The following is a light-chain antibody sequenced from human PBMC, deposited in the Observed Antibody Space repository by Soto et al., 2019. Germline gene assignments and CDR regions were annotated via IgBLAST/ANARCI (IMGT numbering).Light chain of an antibody. CDR1: QSVGSN. J-gene: IGKJ2*01. CDR2: GAS. Sequence: EIVMTQSPATRSVSPGERATLSCSASQSVGSNLAWYQQRPGQAPRPLIFGASTRAIGIPTRFSGSGSGTEFTLTISSLQSEDFAVYFCQQYNNWPYTFGRGTKLEIK. V-gene: IGKV3-15*01. CDR3: QQYNNWPYT.